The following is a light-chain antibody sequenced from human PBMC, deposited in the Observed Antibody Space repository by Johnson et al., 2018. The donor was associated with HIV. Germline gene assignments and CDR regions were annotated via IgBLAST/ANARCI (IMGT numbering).Light chain of an antibody. CDR1: SSKIGNNY. CDR2: ENN. Sequence: QSVLTQPPSVSAAPGQKVTISCSGSSSKIGNNYVSWYQQLPGTAPKLLIYENNKRPSGIPDRFSGSKSGTSDTLDITGLQTGDEADYYCGTWDSSLSAGGVFGTGTKVTVL. J-gene: IGLJ1*01. CDR3: GTWDSSLSAGGV. V-gene: IGLV1-51*02.